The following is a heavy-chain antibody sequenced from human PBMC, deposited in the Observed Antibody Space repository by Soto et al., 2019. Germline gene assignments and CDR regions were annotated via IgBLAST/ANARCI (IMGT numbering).Heavy chain of an antibody. V-gene: IGHV3-23*01. J-gene: IGHJ6*03. CDR1: GFTFGSYA. Sequence: EVHLLESGGGLVQPGGSLRLSCVVSGFTFGSYAMSWVRQAPEKGPEWVAILGGNGFTTYYADSVKGRFTISGNKSKSTLFLQMTSLRADDTVIYYCAKALRPSFNFFDYLDVWGRVTSVTVSS. D-gene: IGHD2-2*01. CDR3: AKALRPSFNFFDYLDV. CDR2: LGGNGFTT.